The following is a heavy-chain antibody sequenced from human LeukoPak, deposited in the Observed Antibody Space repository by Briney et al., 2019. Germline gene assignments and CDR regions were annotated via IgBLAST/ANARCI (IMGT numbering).Heavy chain of an antibody. CDR3: AKDRYDILTGYYYGYFDY. D-gene: IGHD3-9*01. J-gene: IGHJ4*02. Sequence: GGTLRLSCAASGFTFSSYGMSWVRQAPGKGLEWISHISNFGDIIHYADSVEGRFTISRDNAKNSLYLQMNSLRAEDTAVYYCAKDRYDILTGYYYGYFDYWGQGTLVTVSS. V-gene: IGHV3-48*04. CDR1: GFTFSSYG. CDR2: ISNFGDII.